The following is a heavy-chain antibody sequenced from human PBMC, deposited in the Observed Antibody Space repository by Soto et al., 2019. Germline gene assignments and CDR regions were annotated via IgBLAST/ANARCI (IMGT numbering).Heavy chain of an antibody. D-gene: IGHD3-16*01. J-gene: IGHJ4*02. CDR2: ISTDNGDT. CDR1: GYTFSTFG. Sequence: QVQLVQSGAEVKEPGASVKVSCKASGYTFSTFGISWVRQAPGQGLEWLGWISTDNGDTNYAQNLQDRITMTTDTSTSTADRERRSLRSDDTAVYYCARAWRTYVLPDYWGQGTLVTVPS. CDR3: ARAWRTYVLPDY. V-gene: IGHV1-18*01.